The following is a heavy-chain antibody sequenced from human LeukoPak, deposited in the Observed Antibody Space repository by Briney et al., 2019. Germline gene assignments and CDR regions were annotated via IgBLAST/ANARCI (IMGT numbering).Heavy chain of an antibody. D-gene: IGHD3-3*01. V-gene: IGHV3-23*01. CDR3: AKDLIAIFGVVI. CDR2: ISGSGGST. J-gene: IGHJ4*02. Sequence: PSETLSLTCTVSGGSISSGDYYWSWVRQAPGKGLEWVSAISGSGGSTYYADSVKGRFTISRDNSKNTLYLQMNSLRAEDTAVYYCAKDLIAIFGVVIWGQGTLVTVSS. CDR1: GGSISSGDYY.